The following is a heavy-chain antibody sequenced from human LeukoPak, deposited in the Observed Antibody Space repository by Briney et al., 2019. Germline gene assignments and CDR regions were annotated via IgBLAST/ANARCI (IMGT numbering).Heavy chain of an antibody. CDR1: GYTFTSYG. V-gene: IGHV1-18*01. CDR3: AKSGVTIFGVVIADI. CDR2: ISAYNGNT. Sequence: ASVKVSCKASGYTFTSYGISWVRQAPGQGLEWMGWISAYNGNTNYAQKLQGRVIMTTDTSTSTAYMELRSLRSDDTAVYYCAKSGVTIFGVVIADIWGQGTMVTVSS. J-gene: IGHJ3*02. D-gene: IGHD3-3*01.